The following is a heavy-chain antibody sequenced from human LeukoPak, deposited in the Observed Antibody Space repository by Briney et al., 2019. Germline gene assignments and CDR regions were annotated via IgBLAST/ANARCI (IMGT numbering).Heavy chain of an antibody. V-gene: IGHV5-51*01. CDR3: GMSGDRVPLQDDGFDV. D-gene: IGHD1-26*01. CDR2: IYPGNAAP. CDR1: GYSFSSYF. J-gene: IGHJ3*01. Sequence: GETLQISCKVSGYSFSSYFLCWVRQMPGNGLEWIGIIYPGNAAPTYSSYLEGQVTLSVDKAINTAYLQWSSLQASDTAMYYCGMSGDRVPLQDDGFDVWGQGTLVTVST.